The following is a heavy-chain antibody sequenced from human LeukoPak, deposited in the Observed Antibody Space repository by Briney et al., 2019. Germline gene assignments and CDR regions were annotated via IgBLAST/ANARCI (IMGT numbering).Heavy chain of an antibody. V-gene: IGHV3-7*04. D-gene: IGHD3-10*01. CDR2: IKEDEDKK. CDR1: GFSLNKYW. J-gene: IGHJ4*02. CDR3: ARGPPYGTRSDYLDC. Sequence: GGSLRLSCATSGFSLNKYWMSWVRQAPGKGLEWVASIKEDEDKKTYVNSVKGRFTVSGDNAKSSLYLQMNSLRVDDTALYFCARGPPYGTRSDYLDCWGQGTLVTVSS.